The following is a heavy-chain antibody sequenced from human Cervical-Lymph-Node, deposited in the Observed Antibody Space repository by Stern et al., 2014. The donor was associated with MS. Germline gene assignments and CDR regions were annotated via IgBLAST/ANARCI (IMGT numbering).Heavy chain of an antibody. CDR3: ARGWSYDILTAYSY. Sequence: QVQLGQSGAEVKKPGSSVKVSCKASGGTFSNYAINWVRQAPGQGLEWIGGIVPIFGRANYAQKFQGRVTITADDSTSTAYMELSSLRSEDTAVYFCARGWSYDILTAYSYWGQGTLVTVSS. V-gene: IGHV1-69*01. J-gene: IGHJ4*02. CDR1: GGTFSNYA. CDR2: IVPIFGRA. D-gene: IGHD3-9*01.